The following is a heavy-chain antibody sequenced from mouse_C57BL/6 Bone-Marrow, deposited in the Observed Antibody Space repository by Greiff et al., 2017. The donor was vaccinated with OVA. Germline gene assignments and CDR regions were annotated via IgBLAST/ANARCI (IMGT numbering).Heavy chain of an antibody. CDR1: GYSITSGYY. CDR2: ISYDGSN. J-gene: IGHJ2*01. Sequence: EESGPGLVKPSQSLSLTCSVTGYSITSGYYWNWIRQFPGNKLEWMGYISYDGSNNYNPSLKNRISITRDTSKNQFFLKLNSVTTEDTATYYCARLWLRRNYWGQGTTLTVSS. D-gene: IGHD2-2*01. V-gene: IGHV3-6*01. CDR3: ARLWLRRNY.